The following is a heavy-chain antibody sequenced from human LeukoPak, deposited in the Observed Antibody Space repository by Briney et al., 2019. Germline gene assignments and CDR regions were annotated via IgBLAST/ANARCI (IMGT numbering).Heavy chain of an antibody. CDR3: AXDDPHVGFDY. CDR2: IYYSGST. Sequence: PSETLSLTCTVSGGSISSYYWSWIRQPPGKGLEWIGYIYYSGSTNYNPSLKSRVTISVDTSKNQFSLKLGSVTAADTAVYYCAXDDPHVGFDYWGQGTLVTVSS. J-gene: IGHJ4*02. D-gene: IGHD1-1*01. V-gene: IGHV4-59*01. CDR1: GGSISSYY.